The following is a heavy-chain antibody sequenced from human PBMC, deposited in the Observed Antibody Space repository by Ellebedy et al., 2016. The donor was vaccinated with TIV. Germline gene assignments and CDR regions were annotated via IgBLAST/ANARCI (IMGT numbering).Heavy chain of an antibody. V-gene: IGHV3-11*01. J-gene: IGHJ5*02. D-gene: IGHD2-2*01. CDR1: GFIFSDYY. Sequence: GGSLRLSCAASGFIFSDYYMIWIRQAPGKGLEWVSYISNSGSTIYYADSVKGRFTISRDNAKNSLSLLMNSLRAEDPAVYYCARDARFIDQQHNWFDPWGQGTLVTVSS. CDR3: ARDARFIDQQHNWFDP. CDR2: ISNSGSTI.